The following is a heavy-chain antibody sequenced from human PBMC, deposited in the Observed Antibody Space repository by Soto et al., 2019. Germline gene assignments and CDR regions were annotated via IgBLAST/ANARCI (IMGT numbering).Heavy chain of an antibody. J-gene: IGHJ5*02. CDR1: GYTFTSYG. CDR3: ARDYGDYSSSLDWFDP. V-gene: IGHV1-18*01. CDR2: ISAYNGNT. Sequence: QVQLVQSGAEVKKPGASVKVSCKASGYTFTSYGISWVRQAPGQGLEWMGWISAYNGNTNYAQKLQGRVNMTTDTSTSTVYMELRSLRSDDTAVYYCARDYGDYSSSLDWFDPWGQGTLVTVSS. D-gene: IGHD4-17*01.